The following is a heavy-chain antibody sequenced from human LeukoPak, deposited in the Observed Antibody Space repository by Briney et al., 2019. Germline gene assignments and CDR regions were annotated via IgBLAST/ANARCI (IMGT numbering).Heavy chain of an antibody. J-gene: IGHJ4*02. CDR1: GFTFSSYG. V-gene: IGHV3-23*01. CDR2: ISGSGGST. D-gene: IGHD3-10*01. CDR3: ASILRSSSGYYFDY. Sequence: GGSLRLSCAASGFTFSSYGLSWVRQAPGKGLEWVSLISGSGGSTYYADSVRGKFTISRDNSKNTLYLQMNSLRAEDTAVYYCASILRSSSGYYFDYWGQGTLVTVSS.